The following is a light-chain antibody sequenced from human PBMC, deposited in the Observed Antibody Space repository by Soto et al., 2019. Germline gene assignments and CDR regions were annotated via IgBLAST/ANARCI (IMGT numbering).Light chain of an antibody. Sequence: QSVLTQPASVSGSPGQWITISCTGTSSDVGAYNHVSWFQHHPGKAPKLMIYDVSNRPSGVSNRFSGSKSGNTASLTISGLQAEDEADYYCLSYTTSTTYVFGTGSKVTVL. V-gene: IGLV2-14*03. CDR1: SSDVGAYNH. CDR3: LSYTTSTTYV. J-gene: IGLJ1*01. CDR2: DVS.